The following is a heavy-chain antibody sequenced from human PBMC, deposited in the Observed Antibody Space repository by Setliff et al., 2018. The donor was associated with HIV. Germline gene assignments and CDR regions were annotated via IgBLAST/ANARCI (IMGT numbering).Heavy chain of an antibody. V-gene: IGHV4-39*01. CDR1: DGSINSRSYY. CDR2: IYFSGTP. CDR3: ARRGMWSYETGGNPTATFDY. D-gene: IGHD2-8*02. Sequence: KPSETLSLTCTVSDGSINSRSYYWAWIRQPPGTGLEWVASIYFSGTPYYNPSLKNRVTISVDTSKNQFSLKLSSVAAADTAVYYCARRGMWSYETGGNPTATFDYWGQGVLVTVSS. J-gene: IGHJ4*02.